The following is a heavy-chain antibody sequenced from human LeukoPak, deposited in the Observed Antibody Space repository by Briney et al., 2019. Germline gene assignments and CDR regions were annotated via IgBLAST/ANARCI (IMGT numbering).Heavy chain of an antibody. Sequence: GGSLRLSCAASGFTFSDYYMSWIRQAPGKGLEWVSYISSSGSTIYYADSVKGRFTISRDNAKNSLYLQMNSLRAEDTAVYYCARDPKHYHYYYFMDVWGKGTTVTVSS. CDR1: GFTFSDYY. V-gene: IGHV3-11*04. CDR2: ISSSGSTI. J-gene: IGHJ6*03. CDR3: ARDPKHYHYYYFMDV.